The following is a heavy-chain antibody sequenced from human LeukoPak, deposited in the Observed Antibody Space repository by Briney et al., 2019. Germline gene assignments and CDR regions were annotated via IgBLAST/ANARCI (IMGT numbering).Heavy chain of an antibody. V-gene: IGHV4-59*12. CDR1: GGSISSYY. J-gene: IGHJ6*03. CDR2: IYYSGST. D-gene: IGHD6-13*01. CDR3: ARDLAAAGYYYMDV. Sequence: SETLSLTCTVSGGSISSYYWSWIRQPPGKGLEWIGYIYYSGSTYYNPSLKSRVTISVDRSKNQFSLKLSSVTAADTAVYYCARDLAAAGYYYMDVWGKGTTVTVSS.